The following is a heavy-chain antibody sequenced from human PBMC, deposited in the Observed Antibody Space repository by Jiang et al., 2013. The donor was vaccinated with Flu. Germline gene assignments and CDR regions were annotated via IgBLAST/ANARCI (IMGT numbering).Heavy chain of an antibody. CDR2: TYYRSKWYN. D-gene: IGHD1-26*01. J-gene: IGHJ6*02. CDR1: GDSVSSNSAA. CDR3: ARDSLPTLYSGSYYDGIKVYYYYGMDV. V-gene: IGHV6-1*01. Sequence: SQTLSLTCAISGDSVSSNSAAWNWIRQSPSRGLEWLGRTYYRSKWYNDYAVSVKSRITINPDTSKNQFSLQLNSVTPEDTAVYYCARDSLPTLYSGSYYDGIKVYYYYGMDVWGQGTTVTVSS.